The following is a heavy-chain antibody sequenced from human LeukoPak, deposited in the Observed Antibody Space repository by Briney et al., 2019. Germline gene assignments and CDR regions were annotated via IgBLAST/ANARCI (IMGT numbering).Heavy chain of an antibody. D-gene: IGHD4-23*01. V-gene: IGHV4-59*01. Sequence: PSETLSLTCTVSGGSISSYYWSWIRQPPGKGLEWIGYIYYSGSTNYNPSLKSRVTISVDTSKNQFSLKLSSVTAADTAVYYCARIEDYGGNSVNYWGQGTLVTVSS. CDR1: GGSISSYY. CDR2: IYYSGST. J-gene: IGHJ4*02. CDR3: ARIEDYGGNSVNY.